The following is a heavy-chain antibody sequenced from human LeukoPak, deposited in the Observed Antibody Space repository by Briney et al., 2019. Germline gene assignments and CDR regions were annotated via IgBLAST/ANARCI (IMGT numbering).Heavy chain of an antibody. CDR3: ARTGYCSGGSCYYYYYYMDV. D-gene: IGHD2-15*01. V-gene: IGHV3-21*01. Sequence: GGSLRLSCAASGFTFSSYNMNWVRQAPGKGLEWVSSISSSSSYIYYADSMKGRFTISRDNAKNSLYLRMNSLRAEDTAVYYCARTGYCSGGSCYYYYYYMDVWGKGTTVTVSS. J-gene: IGHJ6*03. CDR2: ISSSSSYI. CDR1: GFTFSSYN.